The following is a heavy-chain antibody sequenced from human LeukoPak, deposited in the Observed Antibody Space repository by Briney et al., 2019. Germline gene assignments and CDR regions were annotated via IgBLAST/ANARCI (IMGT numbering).Heavy chain of an antibody. Sequence: KPSETLSLTCTVSGGSISSSSYYWGWIRQPPGKGLEWIGSIYYSGSTYYNPSLKSRVTISVDTSKNQFSLKLSSVTAADTAVYYCARGRVSWDFDYWGQGTLVTVSS. D-gene: IGHD6-13*01. CDR1: GGSISSSSYY. V-gene: IGHV4-39*07. J-gene: IGHJ4*02. CDR3: ARGRVSWDFDY. CDR2: IYYSGST.